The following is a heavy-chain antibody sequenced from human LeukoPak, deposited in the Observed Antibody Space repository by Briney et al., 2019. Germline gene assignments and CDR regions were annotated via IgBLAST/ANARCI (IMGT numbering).Heavy chain of an antibody. CDR3: ARDGSGFYLYNYMDV. D-gene: IGHD6-25*01. CDR2: ISTVSTYT. V-gene: IGHV3-21*06. CDR1: GFTFTDYS. Sequence: PGGSLRLSCAPSGFTFTDYSMSWVRQAPGKGLEWVASISTVSTYTFYADSVKGRFSISRDNVRNLLYLQMSSLGAEDTAVYYCARDGSGFYLYNYMDVWGKGTTVTVSS. J-gene: IGHJ6*03.